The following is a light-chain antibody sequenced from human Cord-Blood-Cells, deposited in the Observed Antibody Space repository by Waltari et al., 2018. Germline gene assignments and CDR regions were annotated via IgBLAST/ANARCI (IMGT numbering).Light chain of an antibody. CDR1: SRDVGGYNY. J-gene: IGLJ3*02. CDR3: SSYTSSSTWV. CDR2: EVS. Sequence: QSALPQPASVSGSPGQSLTISCTGTSRDVGGYNYVSWYQQHPGKAPKLMIYEVSNRPSGVSNRFSGSKSGNTASLTISGLQAEDEADYYCSSYTSSSTWVFGGGTKLTVL. V-gene: IGLV2-14*01.